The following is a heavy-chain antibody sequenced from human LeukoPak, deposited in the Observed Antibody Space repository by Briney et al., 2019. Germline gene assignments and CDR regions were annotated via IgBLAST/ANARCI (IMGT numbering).Heavy chain of an antibody. CDR3: ARYGFGASSNWFDP. V-gene: IGHV4-59*01. Sequence: SETLSLTCTVSGGSISSYYWSWIRQPPGKGLEWIGYIYYSGSTNYNPSLKGRVTISVDTSKNQFSLKLSSVTAADTAVCYCARYGFGASSNWFDPWGQGTLVTVSS. CDR1: GGSISSYY. J-gene: IGHJ5*02. D-gene: IGHD3-10*01. CDR2: IYYSGST.